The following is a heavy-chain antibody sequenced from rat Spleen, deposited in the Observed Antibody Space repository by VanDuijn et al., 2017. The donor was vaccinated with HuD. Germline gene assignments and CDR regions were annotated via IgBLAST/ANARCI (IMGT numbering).Heavy chain of an antibody. Sequence: EVQLQESGPGLVKPSQSLSLTCSVTGYSITSSYRWNWIRKFPGNKLEWMAYINSAGISNYNPSLKSRLSITRDTSRNQFFLQVNSVTAEDTASYYCTRHHYDGYYHGPVFGVMDAWGRGVMVTVSS. V-gene: IGHV3-3*01. CDR3: TRHHYDGYYHGPVFGVMDA. J-gene: IGHJ2*01. CDR2: INSAGIS. D-gene: IGHD1-12*03. CDR1: GYSITSSYR.